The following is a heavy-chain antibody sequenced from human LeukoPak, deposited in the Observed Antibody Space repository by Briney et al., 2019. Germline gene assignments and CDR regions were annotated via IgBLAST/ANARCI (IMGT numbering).Heavy chain of an antibody. D-gene: IGHD3-9*01. Sequence: GSSVKVSCEASGGTFSSYAISWVRQAPGQGLEWMGGIIPIFGTANYAQKFQGRVTITADKSTSTAYMELSSLRSEDTAVYYCARDSETGYSPYFDYWGQGTLVTVSS. CDR3: ARDSETGYSPYFDY. V-gene: IGHV1-69*06. CDR1: GGTFSSYA. CDR2: IIPIFGTA. J-gene: IGHJ4*02.